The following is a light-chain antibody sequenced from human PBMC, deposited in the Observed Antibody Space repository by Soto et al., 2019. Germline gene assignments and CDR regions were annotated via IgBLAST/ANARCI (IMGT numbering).Light chain of an antibody. CDR3: QQSYSTLWT. CDR2: LTS. V-gene: IGKV1-39*01. CDR1: QSISRY. J-gene: IGKJ1*01. Sequence: IQMTQSPSSLSASVGDRVTITCRASQSISRYLNWYQQKPGKAPKLLISLTSSLQSEVPSRFSGSGSGTDSTLTISSLQPEDFATYYCQQSYSTLWTFGQGTKVDIK.